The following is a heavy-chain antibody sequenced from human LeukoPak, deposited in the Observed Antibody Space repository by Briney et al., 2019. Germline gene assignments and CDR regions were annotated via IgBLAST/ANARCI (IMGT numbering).Heavy chain of an antibody. CDR1: GFTFSSYG. Sequence: GGSLRLSCAASGFTFSSYGMHWVRQAPGKGLEWVAFIRYDGSNKYYADSVKGRFTISRDNSKNTLYLQMNSLRAEDTAVYYCAKDTYYYDSSGLRFDYWGQGTLVTVSS. J-gene: IGHJ4*02. CDR2: IRYDGSNK. D-gene: IGHD3-22*01. V-gene: IGHV3-30*02. CDR3: AKDTYYYDSSGLRFDY.